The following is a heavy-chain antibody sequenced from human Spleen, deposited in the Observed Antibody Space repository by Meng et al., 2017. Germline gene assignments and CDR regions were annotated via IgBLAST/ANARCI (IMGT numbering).Heavy chain of an antibody. J-gene: IGHJ4*02. V-gene: IGHV4-59*12. CDR1: GGSFSSYY. D-gene: IGHD4-11*01. Sequence: QVQLQGAGPGLVKPSETLSLTCTVSGGSFSSYYWSWIRHPPGKGLEWIGEINHSGSTNYNPSLESRATISVDTSQNNLSLKLSSVTAADSAVYYCARGPTTMAHDFDYWGQGTLVTVSS. CDR3: ARGPTTMAHDFDY. CDR2: INHSGST.